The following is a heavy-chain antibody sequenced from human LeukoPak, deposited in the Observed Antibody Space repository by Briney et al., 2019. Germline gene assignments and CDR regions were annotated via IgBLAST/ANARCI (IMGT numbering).Heavy chain of an antibody. Sequence: GGSLRLSCAASGFTFSSYAMSWVRQAPGKRLEWVSSISGSGGSTYYADSVKGRFTISRDNSKNTLYLQMNSLRAEDTAVYYCAKDLDSSSWYEVDYWGQGTLVTVSS. CDR2: ISGSGGST. CDR3: AKDLDSSSWYEVDY. CDR1: GFTFSSYA. J-gene: IGHJ4*02. D-gene: IGHD6-13*01. V-gene: IGHV3-23*01.